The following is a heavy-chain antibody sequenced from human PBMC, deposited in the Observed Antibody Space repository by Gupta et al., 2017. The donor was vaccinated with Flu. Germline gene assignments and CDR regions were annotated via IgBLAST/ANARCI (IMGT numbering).Heavy chain of an antibody. J-gene: IGHJ4*02. D-gene: IGHD3-16*01. V-gene: IGHV4-39*01. CDR1: GGSISSNNDF. CDR2: VSSSGYT. Sequence: QMLLQESGPGLVKPSETLSLTCSVSGGSISSNNDFWGWIRQPPGMGLEWIGDVSSSGYTYHSPSFKSRVATSVDASKKQFSLRLRSMTAADTAVYYCARRFVWGSEIDYWGRGILVTVSS. CDR3: ARRFVWGSEIDY.